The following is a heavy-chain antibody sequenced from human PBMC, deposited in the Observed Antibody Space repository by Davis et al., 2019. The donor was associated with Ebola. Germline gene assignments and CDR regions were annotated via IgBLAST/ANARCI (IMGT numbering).Heavy chain of an antibody. D-gene: IGHD6-13*01. CDR1: GFTFSAYA. CDR3: AREREQQLVHYYYGLDV. Sequence: GESLKISCAASGFTFSAYAMTWVRQAPGKGLDWVSDINDSGGSTYYADSVKSRFTISRDNAKNSVYLQMNSLRAEDTAVYYCAREREQQLVHYYYGLDVWGLGTTVTVSS. V-gene: IGHV3-23*01. CDR2: INDSGGST. J-gene: IGHJ6*02.